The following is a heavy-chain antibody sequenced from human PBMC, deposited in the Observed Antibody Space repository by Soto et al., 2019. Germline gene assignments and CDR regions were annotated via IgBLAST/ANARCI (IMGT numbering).Heavy chain of an antibody. CDR2: IYYSGST. Sequence: QVQLQESGPGLVKPSETLSLTCTVSGGSVSSGSYYWSWIRQPPGKGLEWIGYIYYSGSTNYNPSLNSRVTISVDTSKNQFSLKLSSVTAADTAVYYCARGYYYDSSGYYRAWFDPWGQGTLVTVSS. CDR3: ARGYYYDSSGYYRAWFDP. V-gene: IGHV4-61*01. J-gene: IGHJ5*02. CDR1: GGSVSSGSYY. D-gene: IGHD3-22*01.